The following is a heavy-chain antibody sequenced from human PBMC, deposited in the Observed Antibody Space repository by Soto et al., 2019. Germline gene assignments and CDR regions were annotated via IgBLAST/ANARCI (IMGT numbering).Heavy chain of an antibody. CDR3: ARCSSTASWFLQY. Sequence: QVQLQQWGAGLLTPSETLSLTCAVSGGSFSGYFWSWIRQPPGKGLEWIGEIIPSGGTNYNPSLKSRVXXAXDXXNTQCALKVTAVTAADTGVYYCARCSSTASWFLQYWGQGRPVTVSS. CDR1: GGSFSGYF. CDR2: IIPSGGT. D-gene: IGHD6-13*01. V-gene: IGHV4-34*12. J-gene: IGHJ1*01.